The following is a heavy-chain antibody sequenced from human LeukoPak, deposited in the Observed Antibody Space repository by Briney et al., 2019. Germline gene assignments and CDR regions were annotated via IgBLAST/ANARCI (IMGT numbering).Heavy chain of an antibody. J-gene: IGHJ3*02. CDR2: INGSGST. CDR3: ARAPDIVVVPAARPDAFDI. D-gene: IGHD2-2*01. V-gene: IGHV4-34*01. CDR1: GGSFSGYY. Sequence: PSVTLTLTCAVYGGSFSGYYWNWIRQPPGKGLEWIGEINGSGSTNYNPSLKSRVTISVDTSKNQFSLKLSSVTAADTVVYYCARAPDIVVVPAARPDAFDIWGQGTMVTVSS.